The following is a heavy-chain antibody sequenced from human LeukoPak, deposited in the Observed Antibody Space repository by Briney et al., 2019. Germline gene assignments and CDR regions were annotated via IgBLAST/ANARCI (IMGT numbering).Heavy chain of an antibody. CDR3: ARDQFAQYYYDSSGYSN. Sequence: GGSLRLSCAASGFTSSSYSMNWVRQAPGKGLEWVSSISSSSSYIYYADSVKGRFTISRDNAKNSLYLQMNSLRAEDTAVYYCARDQFAQYYYDSSGYSNWGQGTLVTVSS. V-gene: IGHV3-21*01. CDR1: GFTSSSYS. J-gene: IGHJ4*02. CDR2: ISSSSSYI. D-gene: IGHD3-22*01.